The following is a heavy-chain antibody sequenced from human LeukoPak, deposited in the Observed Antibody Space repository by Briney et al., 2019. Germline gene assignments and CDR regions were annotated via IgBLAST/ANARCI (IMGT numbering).Heavy chain of an antibody. D-gene: IGHD3-22*01. Sequence: ASVKVSCKASGYTFTSYAMHWVRQAPGQRLEWMGWINAGNGNTKYSQKFQGRVTITRDTSASTAYMELSSLRSEDTAVYYCARRDLGYYYDSSGPLDAFDIWGQGTMVTVSS. CDR3: ARRDLGYYYDSSGPLDAFDI. J-gene: IGHJ3*02. V-gene: IGHV1-3*01. CDR2: INAGNGNT. CDR1: GYTFTSYA.